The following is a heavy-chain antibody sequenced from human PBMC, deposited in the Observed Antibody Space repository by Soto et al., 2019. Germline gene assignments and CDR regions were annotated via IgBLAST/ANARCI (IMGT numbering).Heavy chain of an antibody. CDR2: ISAYNGNT. D-gene: IGHD6-13*01. CDR1: GYTFTSYG. J-gene: IGHJ4*02. CDR3: ARTIAAAGSTDY. V-gene: IGHV1-18*01. Sequence: ASVKVSCKASGYTFTSYGISWVRQAPGQGLEWMGWISAYNGNTNYAQKLQGRVTMTTDTSTSTAYMELRSLRSDDTVVYYCARTIAAAGSTDYWGQGTLVTVSS.